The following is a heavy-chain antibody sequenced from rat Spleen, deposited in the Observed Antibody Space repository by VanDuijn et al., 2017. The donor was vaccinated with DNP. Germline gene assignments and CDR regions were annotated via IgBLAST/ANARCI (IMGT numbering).Heavy chain of an antibody. D-gene: IGHD1-7*01. CDR3: ARHATTPEGGFDY. CDR2: ISYEGSRT. Sequence: VQLKESGPGLVQPSQTLSLTCTVSGFSLTSYSVHWVRQPPGKGLEWVAFISYEGSRTYYRDSVKGRFTISRDNAKSILYLQMSSLRSDDTATYYCARHATTPEGGFDYWGQGVMVTVSS. J-gene: IGHJ2*01. V-gene: IGHV5-22*01. CDR1: GFSLTSYS.